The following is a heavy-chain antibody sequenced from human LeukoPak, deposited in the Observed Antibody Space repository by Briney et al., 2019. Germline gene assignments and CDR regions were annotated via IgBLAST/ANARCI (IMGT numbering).Heavy chain of an antibody. CDR1: GFTFSNYE. CDR3: ARTRSSSSDFDH. CDR2: ISTSGRTT. D-gene: IGHD6-6*01. V-gene: IGHV3-48*03. Sequence: GGFLRLSCGVSGFTFSNYEMNWVRQVPGKGLEWVAYISTSGRTTYYADSVKGRLTISRDNAENSLYLQMNSLRAEDTAVYYCARTRSSSSDFDHWGQGTLVSVSS. J-gene: IGHJ4*02.